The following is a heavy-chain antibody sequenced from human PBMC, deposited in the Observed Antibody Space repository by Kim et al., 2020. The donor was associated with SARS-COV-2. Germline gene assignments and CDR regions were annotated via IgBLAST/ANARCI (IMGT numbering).Heavy chain of an antibody. CDR3: ARERGVTIFGVVIIYGMDV. J-gene: IGHJ6*02. D-gene: IGHD3-3*01. CDR2: INHSGST. CDR1: GGSFSGYY. V-gene: IGHV4-34*01. Sequence: SETLSLTCAVYGGSFSGYYWSWIRRPPGKGLEWIGEINHSGSTNYNPSLKSRVTISVDTSKNQFSLKLSSVTAADTAVYYCARERGVTIFGVVIIYGMDVWGQGTTVTVSS.